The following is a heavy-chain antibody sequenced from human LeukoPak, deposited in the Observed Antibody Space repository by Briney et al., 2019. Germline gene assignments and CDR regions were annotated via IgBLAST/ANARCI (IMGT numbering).Heavy chain of an antibody. J-gene: IGHJ4*02. V-gene: IGHV3-53*01. CDR2: VYRDGKT. CDR1: GFTVSTNY. D-gene: IGHD1-26*01. Sequence: GGSLRLSCAASGFTVSTNYMSWARQAPGKGLEWVSVVYRDGKTCYADAVKGRFTISKDNSRNTLYLQMNSLRAEDTAVYYCEGWERPFDYWGQGTLVTVSS. CDR3: EGWERPFDY.